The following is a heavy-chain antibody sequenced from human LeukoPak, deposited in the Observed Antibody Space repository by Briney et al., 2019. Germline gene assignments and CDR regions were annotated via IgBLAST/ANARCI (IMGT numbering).Heavy chain of an antibody. CDR3: ARDSNWGFQ. V-gene: IGHV4-34*01. CDR1: GGSFNFYF. CDR2: IDNRGST. J-gene: IGHJ4*02. Sequence: SEPLSLTCTVSGGSFNFYFWHWIRQPSGKGLEWLADIDNRGSTQYNPSLRGRGTISVDTSRNHVSLRLTSVTAADTAVYFCARDSNWGFQWGPGTLVSVSS. D-gene: IGHD7-27*01.